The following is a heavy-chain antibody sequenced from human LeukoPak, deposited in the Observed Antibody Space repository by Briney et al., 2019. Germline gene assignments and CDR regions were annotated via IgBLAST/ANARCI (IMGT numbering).Heavy chain of an antibody. Sequence: ASVKVSCKVSGYTLTELSMHWVRQAPGKGLEWMGGFDPEDGETIYAQKFQGRVTMTEDTSTDTAYMELGSLRSEDTAVYYCATGYSSGWSFDYWGQGTLVTVSS. D-gene: IGHD6-19*01. J-gene: IGHJ4*02. V-gene: IGHV1-24*01. CDR1: GYTLTELS. CDR2: FDPEDGET. CDR3: ATGYSSGWSFDY.